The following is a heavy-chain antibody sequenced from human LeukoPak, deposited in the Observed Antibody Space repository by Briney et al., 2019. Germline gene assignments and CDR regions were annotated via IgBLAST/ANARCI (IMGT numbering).Heavy chain of an antibody. CDR1: GFTFSSYG. D-gene: IGHD3-16*01. Sequence: GGSLRLSCAASGFTFSSYGMHWVRQAPGKGLEWVAVISYDGSNKYYADSVKGRFTISRDNSKNTLYLQMNSLRAEDTAVYYCARVPYYDYVWGSSGDYWGQGTLVTVSS. V-gene: IGHV3-30*03. J-gene: IGHJ4*02. CDR3: ARVPYYDYVWGSSGDY. CDR2: ISYDGSNK.